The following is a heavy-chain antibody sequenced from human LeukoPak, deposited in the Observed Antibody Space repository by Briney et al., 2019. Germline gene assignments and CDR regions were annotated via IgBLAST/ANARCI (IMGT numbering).Heavy chain of an antibody. D-gene: IGHD4-23*01. CDR3: ARGWLAETTVVTPYNY. CDR2: INPSGGST. J-gene: IGHJ4*02. CDR1: GYTFTSYY. V-gene: IGHV1-46*01. Sequence: ASVKVSCKAPGYTFTSYYMHWVRQAPGQGLEWMGIINPSGGSTSYAQKFQGRVTMTRDTSTSTVYMELSSLRSEDTAVYYCARGWLAETTVVTPYNYWGQGTLVTVSS.